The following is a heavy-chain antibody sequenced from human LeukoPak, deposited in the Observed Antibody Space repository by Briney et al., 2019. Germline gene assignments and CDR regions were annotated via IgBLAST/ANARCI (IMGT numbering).Heavy chain of an antibody. CDR1: GYTFTSYD. V-gene: IGHV1-8*01. CDR3: ARGLWELDY. J-gene: IGHJ4*02. Sequence: ASVKVSCKVSGYTFTSYDINWVRQATGQGLEWMGWMNPNIGNTGYAQNFQCRVTMTRDTSITTAYMELSSLRSEDTAVYYCARGLWELDYWGQGTLVTVSS. CDR2: MNPNIGNT. D-gene: IGHD1-26*01.